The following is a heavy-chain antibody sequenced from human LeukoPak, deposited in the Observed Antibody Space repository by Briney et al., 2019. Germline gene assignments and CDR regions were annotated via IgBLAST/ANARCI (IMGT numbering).Heavy chain of an antibody. V-gene: IGHV4-34*01. CDR1: GGSFSGYY. J-gene: IGHJ4*02. CDR2: INHSGST. D-gene: IGHD6-13*01. Sequence: SETLSLTCAVYGGSFSGYYWSWIRQPPGKGLEWIGEINHSGSTNYNPSLKSRVTISVDTSKNQFSLKLSSVTAADTAVYYCVKSSSWYGLPFDYWGQGTLVTVSS. CDR3: VKSSSWYGLPFDY.